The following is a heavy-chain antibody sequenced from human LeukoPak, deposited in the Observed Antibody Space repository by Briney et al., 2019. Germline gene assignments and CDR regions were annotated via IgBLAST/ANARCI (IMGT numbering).Heavy chain of an antibody. V-gene: IGHV3-11*01. D-gene: IGHD3-9*01. Sequence: PGGSLRLSCAASGFTFSDYYMSWIRQAPGKGLEWVSYISSSGSTIYYADSVKGRFTISRDNAKNSLSLQMNRLRAEDTAVYYCARDTILTGYKWFDPWGQGTLVTVSS. J-gene: IGHJ5*02. CDR1: GFTFSDYY. CDR2: ISSSGSTI. CDR3: ARDTILTGYKWFDP.